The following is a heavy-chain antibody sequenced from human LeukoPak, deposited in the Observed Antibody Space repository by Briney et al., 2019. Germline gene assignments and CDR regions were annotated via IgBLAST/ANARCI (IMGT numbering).Heavy chain of an antibody. D-gene: IGHD6-19*01. Sequence: GGSLRLSCAASGFTFSSYGMHWVRQAPGKGLEWVAVISYDGSNKYYADSVKGRFTISRDNSKNTLYLQMNSLRAEDTAVYYCAKDLRLSVAGHPNWFDPWGQGTLVTVSS. CDR2: ISYDGSNK. V-gene: IGHV3-30*18. CDR3: AKDLRLSVAGHPNWFDP. J-gene: IGHJ5*02. CDR1: GFTFSSYG.